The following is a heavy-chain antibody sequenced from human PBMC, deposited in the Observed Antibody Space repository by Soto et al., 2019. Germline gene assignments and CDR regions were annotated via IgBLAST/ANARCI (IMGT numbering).Heavy chain of an antibody. Sequence: QVQLVQSGAEVKKPGSSVKVSCKASGGTFSSYAISWVRQAPGQGLEWMGGIIPIFGTADYAQKFQGRVTITADESTSTPYMELSSLRSEDTAVYYCARHDDSSAYYYYGMDVWGQGTTVTVSS. J-gene: IGHJ6*02. CDR2: IIPIFGTA. CDR1: GGTFSSYA. V-gene: IGHV1-69*12. CDR3: ARHDDSSAYYYYGMDV. D-gene: IGHD3-22*01.